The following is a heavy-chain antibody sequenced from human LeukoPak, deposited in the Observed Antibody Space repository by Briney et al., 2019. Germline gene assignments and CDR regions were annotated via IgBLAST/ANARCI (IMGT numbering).Heavy chain of an antibody. Sequence: ASVQVSCKASGYTFTDYYMYWVRQAPGQGLEWMGWINPNSGGTNYAQKFQGRFTMTRDTSISTAYMELSRLRSDDTAVYYCARDRYCSSTSCYRDFDYWGQGTLVTVSS. J-gene: IGHJ4*02. CDR1: GYTFTDYY. CDR3: ARDRYCSSTSCYRDFDY. CDR2: INPNSGGT. D-gene: IGHD2-2*02. V-gene: IGHV1-2*02.